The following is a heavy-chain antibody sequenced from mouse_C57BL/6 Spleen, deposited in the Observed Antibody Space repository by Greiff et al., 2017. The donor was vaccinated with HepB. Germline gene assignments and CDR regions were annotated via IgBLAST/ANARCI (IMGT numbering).Heavy chain of an antibody. CDR2: ISSGGDYI. J-gene: IGHJ1*03. CDR1: GFTFSSYA. CDR3: TRDRDSKGWYFDV. D-gene: IGHD2-5*01. Sequence: EVKLQESGEGLVKPGGSLKLSCAASGFTFSSYAMSWVRQTPEKRLEWVAYISSGGDYIYYADTVKGRFTISRDKTRNTLYLQKSSLKSEDTAMYYCTRDRDSKGWYFDVWGTGTTVTVSS. V-gene: IGHV5-9-1*02.